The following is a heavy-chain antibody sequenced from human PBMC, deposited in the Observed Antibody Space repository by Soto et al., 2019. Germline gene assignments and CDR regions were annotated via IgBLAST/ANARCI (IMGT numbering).Heavy chain of an antibody. D-gene: IGHD3-22*01. J-gene: IGHJ1*01. CDR1: GFTFNNYA. Sequence: EVQLLESGGGLVQTGGSLRLSCAASGFTFNNYAMSWVRQAPGKGLEWVSLISGSGATTAYADSVRGRFTISRDNSRNKFYLHLKSLRDEDPAVYYCAKGATHLVEVINWGQCTLV. CDR3: AKGATHLVEVIN. V-gene: IGHV3-23*01. CDR2: ISGSGATT.